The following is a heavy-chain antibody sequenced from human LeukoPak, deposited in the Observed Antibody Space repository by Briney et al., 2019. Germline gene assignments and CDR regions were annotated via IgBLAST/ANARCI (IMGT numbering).Heavy chain of an antibody. CDR2: IYYSGST. CDR3: ARRGYYGSGSHDY. Sequence: NPSGTLSLTCAVSGVSISSGHLWSWVRQSPGKGLEWIGYIYYSGSTNYNPSLKSRVTISVDTSKNQFSLKLSSVTAADTAVYYCARRGYYGSGSHDYWGQGTLVTVSS. V-gene: IGHV4-4*02. D-gene: IGHD3-10*01. CDR1: GVSISSGHL. J-gene: IGHJ4*02.